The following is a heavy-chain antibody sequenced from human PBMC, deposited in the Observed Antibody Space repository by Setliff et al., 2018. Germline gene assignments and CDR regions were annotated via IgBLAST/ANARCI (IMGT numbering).Heavy chain of an antibody. D-gene: IGHD1-26*01. Sequence: PGESLTISCKGSGYRFSSHWIGWVRQMPGKGLEWMGIIYPGDSDTRYSPSFQGQVTISVDKSISTAYLQWSSLKASDTAMYYCASSSGSSSNDAFDIWGQGTTVTVSS. CDR3: ASSSGSSSNDAFDI. V-gene: IGHV5-51*01. CDR2: IYPGDSDT. J-gene: IGHJ3*02. CDR1: GYRFSSHW.